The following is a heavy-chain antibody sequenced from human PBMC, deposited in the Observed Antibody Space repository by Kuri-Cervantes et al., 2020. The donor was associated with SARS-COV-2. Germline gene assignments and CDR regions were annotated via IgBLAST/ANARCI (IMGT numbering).Heavy chain of an antibody. Sequence: ASVKVSCKASGYTFTGYYMHWVRQAPGQGLEWMGWINPNSGGTNYAQKFQGRVTMTRNTSISTAYMELSRLRTDDTAVYYCASLTGTTGGRYHDYGMDVWGQGTTVTVSS. CDR2: INPNSGGT. J-gene: IGHJ6*02. CDR1: GYTFTGYY. D-gene: IGHD1-7*01. V-gene: IGHV1-2*02. CDR3: ASLTGTTGGRYHDYGMDV.